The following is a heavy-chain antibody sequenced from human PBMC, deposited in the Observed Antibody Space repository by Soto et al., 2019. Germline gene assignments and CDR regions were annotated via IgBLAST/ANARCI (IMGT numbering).Heavy chain of an antibody. Sequence: PSETLSLTCTVSGGSISSGDYYWNWSRQHPGKGLEWIGYMYNSGSTYYNTSLKSRVTISVDTSKNQFSLKLSSVTAADTAVYYCARDRSGGSCYYDYWGQGTLVTVSS. J-gene: IGHJ4*02. CDR1: GGSISSGDYY. CDR3: ARDRSGGSCYYDY. D-gene: IGHD2-15*01. V-gene: IGHV4-31*03. CDR2: MYNSGST.